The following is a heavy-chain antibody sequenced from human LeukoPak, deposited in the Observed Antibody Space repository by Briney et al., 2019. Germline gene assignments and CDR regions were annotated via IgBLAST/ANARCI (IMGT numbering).Heavy chain of an antibody. D-gene: IGHD2-15*01. CDR1: GYTLTGLS. V-gene: IGHV1-24*01. CDR2: FDPEDGET. J-gene: IGHJ4*02. CDR3: ATALYCSGGSCQQDY. Sequence: ASVKVSCKVSGYTLTGLSMHWVRQAPGKGLEWMGGFDPEDGETIYAQKFQGRVTMTEGTSTDTAYMELSSLRSEDTAVYYCATALYCSGGSCQQDYWGQGTLVTVSS.